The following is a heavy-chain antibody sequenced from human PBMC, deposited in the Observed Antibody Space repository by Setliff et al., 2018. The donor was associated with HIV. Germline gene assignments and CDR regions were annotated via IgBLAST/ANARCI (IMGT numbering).Heavy chain of an antibody. CDR1: GGSISSGSYY. CDR3: ARECCKTTVQAFDY. D-gene: IGHD4-4*01. CDR2: IYTSGST. J-gene: IGHJ4*02. Sequence: SETLSLTCTVSGGSISSGSYYWSWIRQPAGKGLEWIGHIYTSGSTNYNPSLKSRVAISVDTSKNQFSLKLSSVTAAYTAVYYCARECCKTTVQAFDYWGQGTLVTVSS. V-gene: IGHV4-61*09.